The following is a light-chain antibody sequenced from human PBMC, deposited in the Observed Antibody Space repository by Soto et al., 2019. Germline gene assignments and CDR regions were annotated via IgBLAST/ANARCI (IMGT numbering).Light chain of an antibody. CDR1: SSDVGAYNF. CDR3: SSYISSTTFYV. J-gene: IGLJ1*01. V-gene: IGLV2-14*01. Sequence: QSALTQPASVSGSPGQSITISCTGPSSDVGAYNFVSWYQQHPGKAPKLMIYDVSNRPSGVSNLFSGSKSGNTASLTISWLHAEDEADYYCSSYISSTTFYVFGSGTKVTVL. CDR2: DVS.